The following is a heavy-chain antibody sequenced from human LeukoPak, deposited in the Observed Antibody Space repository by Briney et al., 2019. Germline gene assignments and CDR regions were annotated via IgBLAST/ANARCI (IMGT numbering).Heavy chain of an antibody. CDR1: GGSISSYY. CDR3: ARDTGGSGYDVNWFDP. D-gene: IGHD5-12*01. Sequence: SETLSLTCTVSGGSISSYYWSWIRQPAGKGLEWIGRIYTSGSTNYNPSLKSRVTMSVDTSKNQFSLKLSSVTAADTAVYYCARDTGGSGYDVNWFDPWGQGTLVTVSS. V-gene: IGHV4-4*07. J-gene: IGHJ5*02. CDR2: IYTSGST.